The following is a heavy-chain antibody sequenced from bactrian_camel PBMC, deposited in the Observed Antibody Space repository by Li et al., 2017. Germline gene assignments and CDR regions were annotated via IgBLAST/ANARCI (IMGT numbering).Heavy chain of an antibody. CDR1: GYTYT. D-gene: IGHD6*01. CDR2: IDSERRT. V-gene: IGHV3S53*01. Sequence: HVQLVESGGGLVQPGGSLRLSCAASGYTYTMAWFRQAPGKEREGVASIDSERRTLYADSVKGRFTISKDNAKDTLYLQMNSLEVEDTAMYCCAADPERVAFRGAHEHVPTFEYRGQGTQVTVS. J-gene: IGHJ4*01. CDR3: AADPERVAFRGAHEHVPTFEY.